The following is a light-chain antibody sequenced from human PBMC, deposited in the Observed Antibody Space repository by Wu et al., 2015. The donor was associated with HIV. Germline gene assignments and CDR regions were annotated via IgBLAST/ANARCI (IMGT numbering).Light chain of an antibody. V-gene: IGKV1-9*01. CDR1: QDINTY. Sequence: DIQLTQSPSFLSASVGDRVTITCRASQDINTYLAWFQQKPGKAPKLLIYSASSLRSGVPSGFSGSGSGTEFTLTISSLQPEDFATYYCQQLNTYPLTFGGGTKVEIK. CDR2: SAS. CDR3: QQLNTYPLT. J-gene: IGKJ4*01.